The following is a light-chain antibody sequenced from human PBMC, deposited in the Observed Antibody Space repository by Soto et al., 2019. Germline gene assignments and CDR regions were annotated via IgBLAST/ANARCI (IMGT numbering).Light chain of an antibody. J-gene: IGKJ4*01. CDR1: QSVSSSY. V-gene: IGKV3-20*01. CDR2: GAS. CDR3: QQYGSPPLT. Sequence: EIVLTQSPGTLSLSPWERATLSCRASQSVSSSYLAWYQQKPGQAPRLLIYGASSRATGIPDRFSGSGSGTDFTLTISRLEPEDFAVYYCQQYGSPPLTFGGGTKVEIK.